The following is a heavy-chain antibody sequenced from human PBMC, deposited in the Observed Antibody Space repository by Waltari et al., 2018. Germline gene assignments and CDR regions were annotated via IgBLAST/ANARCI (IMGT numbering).Heavy chain of an antibody. J-gene: IGHJ4*02. CDR2: IHHSGYT. CDR3: ARLVVVRSAVGAYYVDY. CDR1: GGSFSDYY. V-gene: IGHV4-34*02. D-gene: IGHD2-15*01. Sequence: QVQLQQWGAGLLKPSETLSLTCDVYGGSFSDYYWSWIRQPPGKGLEWIGEIHHSGYTNNNRSLKSRVIVSMGTSKEQFSLKLTSVTAADTAVYYCARLVVVRSAVGAYYVDYWGQGTLVTVSS.